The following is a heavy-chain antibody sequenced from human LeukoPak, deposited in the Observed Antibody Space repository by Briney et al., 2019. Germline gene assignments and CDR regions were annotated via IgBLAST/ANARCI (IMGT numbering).Heavy chain of an antibody. CDR3: ATEYYGSYNF. CDR2: IKSKTDGGTT. D-gene: IGHD1-26*01. Sequence: GGSLRLSCAASGFTFSSYAMTWVRQAPGKGLEWVGHIKSKTDGGTTDYAAPVQGRFTISRDDSKTTLYLQMNSLKTEDTALYYCATEYYGSYNFWGQGTLVTVSS. V-gene: IGHV3-15*01. CDR1: GFTFSSYA. J-gene: IGHJ4*02.